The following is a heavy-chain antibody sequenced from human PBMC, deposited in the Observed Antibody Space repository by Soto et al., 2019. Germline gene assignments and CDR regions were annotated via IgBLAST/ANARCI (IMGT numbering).Heavy chain of an antibody. CDR2: MYYTGNK. Sequence: PSETLSLTCAVYGGSFSGYYWDWIRQPPGKGREWIGAMYYTGNKNYNPSLESRVTMSVDTSKNQFSLKLSAVTPTDTAVYYCARRSSSSLGSLFDPWGRGILVTVSS. CDR3: ARRSSSSLGSLFDP. J-gene: IGHJ5*02. D-gene: IGHD6-6*01. V-gene: IGHV4-34*01. CDR1: GGSFSGYY.